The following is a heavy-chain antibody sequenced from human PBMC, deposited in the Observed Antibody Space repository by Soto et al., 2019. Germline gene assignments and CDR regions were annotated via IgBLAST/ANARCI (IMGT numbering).Heavy chain of an antibody. CDR1: GGSFSGYY. CDR3: ARGKADSSGYYFGY. J-gene: IGHJ4*02. D-gene: IGHD3-22*01. V-gene: IGHV4-34*01. CDR2: INHSGST. Sequence: SETLSLTCAVYGGSFSGYYWSWIRQPPGKGLEWIGEINHSGSTNYNPSLKSRVTISVDTSKNQFSLKLSSVTAADTAVYYCARGKADSSGYYFGYWGQGTLVTVSS.